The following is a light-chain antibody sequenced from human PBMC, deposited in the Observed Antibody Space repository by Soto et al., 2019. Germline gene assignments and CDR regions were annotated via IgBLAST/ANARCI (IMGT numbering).Light chain of an antibody. V-gene: IGKV4-1*01. CDR2: WAS. J-gene: IGKJ3*01. Sequence: DIVMTQSPDSLAVSLGERATINCKSSQSLLYSSNNKNSLAWYQQKPGQPPKLLLYWASTREYGVPDRFSGSESGTDFTLTISSLQAEDVAFYYGQQFLRSPATFGPGTRMDIK. CDR1: QSLLYSSNNKNS. CDR3: QQFLRSPAT.